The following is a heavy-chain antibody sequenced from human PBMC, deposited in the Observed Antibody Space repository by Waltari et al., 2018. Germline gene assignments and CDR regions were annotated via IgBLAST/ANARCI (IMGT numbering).Heavy chain of an antibody. D-gene: IGHD2-15*01. J-gene: IGHJ3*02. Sequence: EVQLVESGGALVQPGGSLRLSCAASGFTFSSYEMNWVRQAPGKGLEWVSYISTSGGTIYYADSVKGRFTISRDNTKNSLSLQMNSLRAEDTAVYYCARCYCSGGTCYLRCAFDIWGQGTMVTVSS. V-gene: IGHV3-48*03. CDR1: GFTFSSYE. CDR2: ISTSGGTI. CDR3: ARCYCSGGTCYLRCAFDI.